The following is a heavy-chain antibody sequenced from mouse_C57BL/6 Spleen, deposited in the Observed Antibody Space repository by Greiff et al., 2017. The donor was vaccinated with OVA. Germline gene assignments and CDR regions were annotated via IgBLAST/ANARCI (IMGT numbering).Heavy chain of an antibody. D-gene: IGHD2-5*01. J-gene: IGHJ1*03. CDR3: ARGGYSNYPYWYFDV. CDR1: GFSLTSYA. CDR2: IWTGGGT. V-gene: IGHV2-9-1*01. Sequence: VKLMESGPGLVAPSQSLSITCTVSGFSLTSYAISWVRQPPGKGLEWLGVIWTGGGTNYNSALKSRLSISKDNSKSQVFLKMNSLQTDDTARYYCARGGYSNYPYWYFDVWGTGTTVTVSS.